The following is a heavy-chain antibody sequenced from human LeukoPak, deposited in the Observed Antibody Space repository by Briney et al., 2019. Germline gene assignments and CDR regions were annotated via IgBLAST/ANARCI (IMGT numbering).Heavy chain of an antibody. V-gene: IGHV4-39*01. D-gene: IGHD3/OR15-3a*01. Sequence: SETLSLTCTVSGVSISSSNSYWGWIRQPPGKGLEWIGSIYYSGNTYYNASLKSQVSISIDTSKNQSSLRLTSVTAADTAVYYCARQTGSGLFILPGGQGTLVTVSS. CDR2: IYYSGNT. CDR3: ARQTGSGLFILP. J-gene: IGHJ4*02. CDR1: GVSISSSNSY.